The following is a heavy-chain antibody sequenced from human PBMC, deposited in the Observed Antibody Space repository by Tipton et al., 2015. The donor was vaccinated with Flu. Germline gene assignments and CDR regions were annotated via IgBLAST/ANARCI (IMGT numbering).Heavy chain of an antibody. Sequence: TLSLTCTVSGDSISSNTYYWGWIRQPPGKGLEWIGTTYYTGRTYYNLSLKSRLTISIDTSKNQFSLKLSSVTAADTAVYYCARHSGSRSYPLDYWGQGTLVTVSS. CDR2: TYYTGRT. D-gene: IGHD3-10*01. J-gene: IGHJ4*02. CDR3: ARHSGSRSYPLDY. CDR1: GDSISSNTYY. V-gene: IGHV4-39*07.